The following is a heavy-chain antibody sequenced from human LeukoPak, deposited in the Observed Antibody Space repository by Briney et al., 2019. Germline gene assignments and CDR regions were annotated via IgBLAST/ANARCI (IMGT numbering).Heavy chain of an antibody. CDR1: GGSISSGSYY. D-gene: IGHD6-13*01. J-gene: IGHJ2*01. V-gene: IGHV4-61*02. CDR2: IYTSGST. CDR3: AIRIAAAPPL. Sequence: SETLSLTCTVSGGSISSGSYYWSWIRQPAGKGLGWIGRIYTSGSTNYNPSLKSRVTISVDTSKNQFSLKLSSVTAADTAVYYCAIRIAAAPPLWGRGTLVTVSS.